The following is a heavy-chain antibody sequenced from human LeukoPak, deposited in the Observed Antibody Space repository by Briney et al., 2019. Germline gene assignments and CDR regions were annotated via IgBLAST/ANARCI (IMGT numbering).Heavy chain of an antibody. CDR1: GGSISSYY. D-gene: IGHD6-19*01. J-gene: IGHJ4*02. V-gene: IGHV4-4*09. CDR2: IYTSGST. Sequence: PSGTLSLTCTVSGGSISSYYWSWIRQPPGKGLEWIGYIYTSGSTNYNPSLKSRVTISVDTSKNQFSLKLSSVTAADTAVYYCAGSSGWYDYFDYWGQGTLVTVSS. CDR3: AGSSGWYDYFDY.